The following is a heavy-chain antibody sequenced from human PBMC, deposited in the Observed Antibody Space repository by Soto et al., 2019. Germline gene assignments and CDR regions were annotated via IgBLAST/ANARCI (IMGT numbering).Heavy chain of an antibody. J-gene: IGHJ4*02. CDR3: ASLAHGSGSPFAYYFDY. CDR1: GGTFSSYT. CDR2: IISILGIA. V-gene: IGHV1-69*02. Sequence: QVQLVQSGAEVKKPGSSVKVSCKASGGTFSSYTISWVRQAPGQGLEWMGRIISILGIANYAQKFQGRVTITADKSTSTDYMELSSLRSEDTAVYYCASLAHGSGSPFAYYFDYWGQGTLVTVSS. D-gene: IGHD3-10*01.